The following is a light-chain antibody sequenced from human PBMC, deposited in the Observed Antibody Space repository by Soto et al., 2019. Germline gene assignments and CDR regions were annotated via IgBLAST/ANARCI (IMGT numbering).Light chain of an antibody. Sequence: EIVMTHSPATLSVSPGERATLSCRASQSITSDLAWYQQKPGQAPRLLIYAASTRAAGVPARFSASGSGTEFALTVSSLQSEDFAVYYCQQYTNWPLWTVGPGTKVDIK. V-gene: IGKV3-15*01. CDR2: AAS. CDR3: QQYTNWPLWT. CDR1: QSITSD. J-gene: IGKJ3*01.